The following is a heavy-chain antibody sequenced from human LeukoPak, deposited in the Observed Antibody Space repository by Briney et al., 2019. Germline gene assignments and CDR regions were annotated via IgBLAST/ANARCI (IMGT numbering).Heavy chain of an antibody. CDR1: GGTFSSYA. CDR2: IIPMLGIA. D-gene: IGHD2-15*01. Sequence: SVTVSCTASGGTFSSYAISWVRQAPGQGLEWMGRIIPMLGIANYAQNFQRRVTITADKSTSTAYMELSSLRSEDTAVYYCARPAELPPSHYYYYGMDVWGQGTTVTVSS. CDR3: ARPAELPPSHYYYYGMDV. V-gene: IGHV1-69*04. J-gene: IGHJ6*02.